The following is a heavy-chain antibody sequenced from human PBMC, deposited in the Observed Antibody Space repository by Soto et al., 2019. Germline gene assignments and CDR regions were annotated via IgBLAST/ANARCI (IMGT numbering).Heavy chain of an antibody. CDR2: TYYRSKWYN. Sequence: SQTLSFTCAISGDSVSSNSAAWNWIRQSPSRGLEWLGRTYYRSKWYNDYAVSVKSRITINPDTSKNQFSLQLNSVTPEDTAVYYCARDRCSGGSCYWSYYYGMDVWGQGTTVTVSS. V-gene: IGHV6-1*01. J-gene: IGHJ6*02. CDR3: ARDRCSGGSCYWSYYYGMDV. CDR1: GDSVSSNSAA. D-gene: IGHD2-15*01.